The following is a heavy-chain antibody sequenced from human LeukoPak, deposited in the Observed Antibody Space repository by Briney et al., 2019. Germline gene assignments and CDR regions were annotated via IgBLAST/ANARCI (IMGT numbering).Heavy chain of an antibody. CDR2: INHSGST. CDR1: GGSFSGYY. D-gene: IGHD3-3*01. Sequence: SETLSLTCAVYGGSFSGYYRSWIRQPPGKGLEWIGEINHSGSTNYNPSLKSRVTISVDTSKNQFSLKLSSVTAADTAVYYCARVPGSGYLNWFDPWGQGTLVTVSS. J-gene: IGHJ5*02. CDR3: ARVPGSGYLNWFDP. V-gene: IGHV4-34*01.